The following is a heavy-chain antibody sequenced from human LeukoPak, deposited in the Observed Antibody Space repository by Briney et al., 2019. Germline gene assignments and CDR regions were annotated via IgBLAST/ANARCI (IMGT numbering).Heavy chain of an antibody. CDR1: GYSFTSYW. CDR2: IYPGDSDT. CDR3: ARQNGDYGEYNWFDP. D-gene: IGHD4-17*01. J-gene: IGHJ5*02. Sequence: GESLKISCKGSGYSFTSYWIGWVRQMPGKGLEWMGIIYPGDSDTRYSPSFQGQVTISADKSISTAYLQWSSLKASDTAMYHCARQNGDYGEYNWFDPWGQGTLVTVSS. V-gene: IGHV5-51*01.